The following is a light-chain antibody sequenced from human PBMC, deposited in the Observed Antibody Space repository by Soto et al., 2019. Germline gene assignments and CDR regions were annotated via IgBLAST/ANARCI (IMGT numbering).Light chain of an antibody. CDR1: QSISSW. Sequence: DIQRTQSPSTLSASVGARGTITYRASQSISSWLAWYQQKPGKAPKLLIYDASSLESGVPSRFSGSGSGTEFTLTISSLQPDDFATHYCQPYNSYSWTFGQGTKVDIK. J-gene: IGKJ1*01. CDR2: DAS. CDR3: QPYNSYSWT. V-gene: IGKV1-5*01.